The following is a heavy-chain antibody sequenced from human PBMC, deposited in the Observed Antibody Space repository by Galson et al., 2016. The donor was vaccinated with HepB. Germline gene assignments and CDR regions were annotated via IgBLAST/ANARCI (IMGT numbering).Heavy chain of an antibody. J-gene: IGHJ5*02. V-gene: IGHV3-48*02. CDR2: ISSSRSTS. CDR1: GFNFSSYS. D-gene: IGHD2/OR15-2a*01. Sequence: SLRLSCAASGFNFSSYSMNWVRQAPGKGLQWVSYISSSRSTSYYADSVKGRFTISTDNAKNSLYLQMNSLRDEDTAVYYFARGPPAFPYNWFDHWGQGTLVTVSS. CDR3: ARGPPAFPYNWFDH.